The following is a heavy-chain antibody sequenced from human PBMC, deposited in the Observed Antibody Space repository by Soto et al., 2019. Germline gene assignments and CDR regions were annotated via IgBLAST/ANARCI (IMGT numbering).Heavy chain of an antibody. Sequence: GSLRLSCAATGFTFSAYVMTWFRQAPGKGLEWVANIKYDGSEEYYVDSVRGRFTISRDNAMNSLHLQMNSLRADDTAVYYCARFASGKSASTWGQGTLVTVSS. CDR3: ARFASGKSAST. CDR2: IKYDGSEE. D-gene: IGHD5-12*01. CDR1: GFTFSAYV. V-gene: IGHV3-7*03. J-gene: IGHJ5*02.